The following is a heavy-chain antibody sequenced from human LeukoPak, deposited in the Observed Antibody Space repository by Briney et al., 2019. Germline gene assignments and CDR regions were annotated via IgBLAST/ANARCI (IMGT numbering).Heavy chain of an antibody. CDR1: GGSISRSSYY. J-gene: IGHJ4*02. D-gene: IGHD2-2*02. Sequence: PSETLSLTCTVSGGSISRSSYYWGWIRQPPGKGLEWIGSIYHSGNTDYSRSLRSRLTMSVDTSTNYFSLRLSSVTAADTAVYYCARGNIPKLSDYWGQGTLVTVSS. CDR3: ARGNIPKLSDY. V-gene: IGHV4-39*02. CDR2: IYHSGNT.